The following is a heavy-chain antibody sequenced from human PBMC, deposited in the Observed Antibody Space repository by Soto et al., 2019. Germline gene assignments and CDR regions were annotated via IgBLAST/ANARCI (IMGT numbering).Heavy chain of an antibody. D-gene: IGHD3-10*01. J-gene: IGHJ5*02. CDR3: VRGKEAGVWFDP. CDR2: INSDTGYT. CDR1: GFTFSHHS. V-gene: IGHV1-3*04. Sequence: QVQLVQSGAEVTKPGASVQVSCKASGFTFSHHSIHWVRQAPGQRLEWMGWINSDTGYTKYLQKFQARLTITWDSSAKTAYMELSSLQSEDTAVYYCVRGKEAGVWFDPWGQGTLVTVSS.